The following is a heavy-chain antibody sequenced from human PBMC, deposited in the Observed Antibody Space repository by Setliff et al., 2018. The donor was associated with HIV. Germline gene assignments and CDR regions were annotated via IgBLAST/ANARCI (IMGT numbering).Heavy chain of an antibody. D-gene: IGHD3-22*01. CDR2: INPSGGST. Sequence: ASVKVSCKASGYTFTSFYLHWVRQAPGQGLEWMGIINPSGGSTYYAQKFQGRVTMPWDTSTSTVYMELSSLRSEDTAVYYCARAPYYDRSGYPGANGAFDIWGQGTMVTVSS. V-gene: IGHV1-46*01. CDR3: ARAPYYDRSGYPGANGAFDI. CDR1: GYTFTSFY. J-gene: IGHJ3*02.